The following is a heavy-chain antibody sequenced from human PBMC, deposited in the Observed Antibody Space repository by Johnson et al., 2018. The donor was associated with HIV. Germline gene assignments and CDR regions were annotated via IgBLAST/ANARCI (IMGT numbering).Heavy chain of an antibody. CDR3: ARASSGYYSDAFDI. CDR2: IKSKTDGGTT. D-gene: IGHD3-22*01. J-gene: IGHJ3*02. CDR1: GFTFSDHY. Sequence: VQLVESGGGLVKPGGSLRLSCAASGFTFSDHYMSWIRQAPGKGLEWVGRIKSKTDGGTTDYAAPVKGRFTISRDDSKNTLYLQMNSLKTDDTAMYYCARASSGYYSDAFDIWGQGTVVTVSS. V-gene: IGHV3-15*01.